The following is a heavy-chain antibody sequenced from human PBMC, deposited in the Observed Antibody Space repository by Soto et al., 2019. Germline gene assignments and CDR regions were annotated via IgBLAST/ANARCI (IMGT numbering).Heavy chain of an antibody. CDR3: ATGLRFLEWSRGFDP. CDR1: GYTLTELS. J-gene: IGHJ5*02. Sequence: GASVKVSCKVSGYTLTELSMHWGRQAPGKGLEWMGGFDPEDGETIYAQKFQGRVTMTEDTSTDTAYMELSSLRSEDTAVYYCATGLRFLEWSRGFDPWGQGTLVTVSS. CDR2: FDPEDGET. V-gene: IGHV1-24*01. D-gene: IGHD3-3*01.